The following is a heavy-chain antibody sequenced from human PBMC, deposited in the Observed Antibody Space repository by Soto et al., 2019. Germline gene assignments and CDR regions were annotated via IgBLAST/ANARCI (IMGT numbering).Heavy chain of an antibody. D-gene: IGHD3-10*01. CDR3: ARVNMVRGVIEPYNWFDP. J-gene: IGHJ5*02. CDR1: GGTFSSYA. V-gene: IGHV1-69*13. CDR2: IIPIFGTA. Sequence: SVKVSCKASGGTFSSYAISWVRQAPGQGLEWMGGIIPIFGTANYAQKFQGRVTITADESTSTAYMELSSLRSEDTAVYYCARVNMVRGVIEPYNWFDPWGQGTLVTVSS.